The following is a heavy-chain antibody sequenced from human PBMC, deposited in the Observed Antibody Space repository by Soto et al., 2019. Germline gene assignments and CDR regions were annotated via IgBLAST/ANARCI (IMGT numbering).Heavy chain of an antibody. CDR3: ARDRGSSYPFDL. J-gene: IGHJ5*02. Sequence: QAQLQQSGPGLVKPSQTLSLTCAISGDSVSSNSVAWNWIRQSPARGLEWLGRTFYRSRWYHDYAVFVKSRIMITPDTSKNQFSLQLNSLTPEDTDVYYCARDRGSSYPFDLWGQGTLVTVSS. CDR2: TFYRSRWYH. V-gene: IGHV6-1*01. D-gene: IGHD3-10*01. CDR1: GDSVSSNSVA.